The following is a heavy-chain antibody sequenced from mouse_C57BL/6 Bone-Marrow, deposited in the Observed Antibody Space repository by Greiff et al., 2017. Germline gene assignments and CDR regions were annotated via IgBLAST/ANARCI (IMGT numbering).Heavy chain of an antibody. CDR2: ISNLAYSI. Sequence: EVQLVESGGGLVQPGGSLKLSCAASGFTFSDYGMAWVRQAPRKGPEWVAFISNLAYSIYYADTVTGRFTISRENAKNTLYLEMSSLRSEDTAMYYCARQWDGVTTGYYAMDYWGQGTSVTVSS. CDR3: ARQWDGVTTGYYAMDY. D-gene: IGHD2-2*01. CDR1: GFTFSDYG. J-gene: IGHJ4*01. V-gene: IGHV5-15*01.